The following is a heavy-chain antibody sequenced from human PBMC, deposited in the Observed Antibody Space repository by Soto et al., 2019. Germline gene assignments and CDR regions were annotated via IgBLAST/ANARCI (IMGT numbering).Heavy chain of an antibody. CDR3: AAAPPPYYDFWSGYTGLYYFDY. V-gene: IGHV1-58*01. CDR2: IVVGSGNT. Sequence: SVKVSCKASGFTFTSSAVQWVRQARGQRLEWIGWIVVGSGNTNYAQKFQERGTITRDMSTSTAYMELSSLRSEDTAVYYCAAAPPPYYDFWSGYTGLYYFDYWGQGTLVTVSS. D-gene: IGHD3-3*01. CDR1: GFTFTSSA. J-gene: IGHJ4*02.